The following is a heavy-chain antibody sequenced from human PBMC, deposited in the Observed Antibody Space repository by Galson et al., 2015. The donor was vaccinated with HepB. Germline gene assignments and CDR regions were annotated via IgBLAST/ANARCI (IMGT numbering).Heavy chain of an antibody. Sequence: SLRLSCAASGFTFSSFGLHWVRQAPGKGLEWVAVISLDERNRYYADSVKGRFTISRDSSKNTVYLQMNSLRAEDTAVYYCARDWQNNCFDYWGQGTLVTVSS. CDR1: GFTFSSFG. J-gene: IGHJ4*02. CDR2: ISLDERNR. CDR3: ARDWQNNCFDY. D-gene: IGHD2/OR15-2a*01. V-gene: IGHV3-30*04.